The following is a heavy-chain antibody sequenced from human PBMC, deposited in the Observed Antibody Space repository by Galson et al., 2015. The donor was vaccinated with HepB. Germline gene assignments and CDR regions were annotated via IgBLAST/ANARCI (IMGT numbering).Heavy chain of an antibody. CDR1: GYTFTSYG. CDR2: ISAYNGNT. J-gene: IGHJ4*02. Sequence: SVKVSCKASGYTFTSYGISWVRQAPGQGLEWMGWISAYNGNTNYAQKLQGRITMTTDTSTSTAYMELRSLRSDDTAVYYCARGSFRPVVVPAAIYSPNLYYFDYWGQGTLVTVSS. CDR3: ARGSFRPVVVPAAIYSPNLYYFDY. D-gene: IGHD2-2*02. V-gene: IGHV1-18*04.